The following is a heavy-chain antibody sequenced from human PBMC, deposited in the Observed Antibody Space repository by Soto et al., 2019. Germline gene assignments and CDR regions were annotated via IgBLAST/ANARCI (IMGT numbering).Heavy chain of an antibody. Sequence: EVQLVESGGGLVQPGGSLRLSCAASGFTVSNNYMNWVRQTPGKGLEWVSLIYSSGNTKYADSLKGRFTVSRDSPKNTLYLQMTSLRIEDTAVYYCARDPPGIVASGGRAWGQGTLVTVSS. CDR1: GFTVSNNY. D-gene: IGHD6-13*01. CDR3: ARDPPGIVASGGRA. CDR2: IYSSGNT. V-gene: IGHV3-66*01. J-gene: IGHJ5*02.